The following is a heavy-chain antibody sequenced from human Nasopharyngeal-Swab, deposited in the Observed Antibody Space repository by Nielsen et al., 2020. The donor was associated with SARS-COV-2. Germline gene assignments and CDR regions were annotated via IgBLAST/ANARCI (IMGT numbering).Heavy chain of an antibody. CDR2: IFTSGST. Sequence: SETLSLTCTVSGGSILSSTYYWGWIRQTPGKGLEWIGRIFTSGSTDYNPSLKSRVTMSIDTSKNQFSLNLTSVTAADTAVYYCARLGTVYDDYFDSWGQGTLVTVSS. D-gene: IGHD5/OR15-5a*01. J-gene: IGHJ4*02. V-gene: IGHV4-39*07. CDR3: ARLGTVYDDYFDS. CDR1: GGSILSSTYY.